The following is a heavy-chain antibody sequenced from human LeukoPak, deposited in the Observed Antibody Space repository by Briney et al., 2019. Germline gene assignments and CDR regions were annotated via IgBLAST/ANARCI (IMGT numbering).Heavy chain of an antibody. CDR3: AKVGYYNDSSGYYLDYFDY. Sequence: GGSLRLSCAVSGFTFSDYAMSWVRQAPGKGLEWVSGISGSGAYSYYADSVKGRFTISRDNSKNTLYLQMNSLRAEDTAVYYCAKVGYYNDSSGYYLDYFDYWGQGTLVTVSS. CDR1: GFTFSDYA. V-gene: IGHV3-23*01. CDR2: ISGSGAYS. D-gene: IGHD3-22*01. J-gene: IGHJ4*02.